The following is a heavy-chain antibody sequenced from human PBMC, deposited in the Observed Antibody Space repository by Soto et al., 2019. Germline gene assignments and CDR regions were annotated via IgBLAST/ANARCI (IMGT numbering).Heavy chain of an antibody. CDR1: GFTFGGFT. CDR2: IRESGVGT. D-gene: IGHD1-1*01. CDR3: VKDRTANNEPADF. J-gene: IGHJ1*01. Sequence: TGGSLRLSCAASGFTFGGFTMSWVRQAPGKGLEWVSAIRESGVGTYYIDSVRGRFTISRDNSKETLFLQMNTLRADDTAVYYCVKDRTANNEPADFWGQGTLVTVSS. V-gene: IGHV3-23*01.